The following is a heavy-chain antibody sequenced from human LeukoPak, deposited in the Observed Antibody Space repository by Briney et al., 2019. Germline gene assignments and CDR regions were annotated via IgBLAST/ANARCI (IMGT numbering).Heavy chain of an antibody. V-gene: IGHV1-8*01. CDR2: MNPNSGNT. Sequence: GASVKVSCKASGYTFTSYDINWVRQATGQGLEWMGWMNPNSGNTGYAQKFQGRVTMTRNTSISTAYMELSSLRSEDTAVYYCARAPRGEGLRGKRVYGDYVFGRAHYWYFDLWGRGTLVTVSS. D-gene: IGHD4-17*01. CDR3: ARAPRGEGLRGKRVYGDYVFGRAHYWYFDL. J-gene: IGHJ2*01. CDR1: GYTFTSYD.